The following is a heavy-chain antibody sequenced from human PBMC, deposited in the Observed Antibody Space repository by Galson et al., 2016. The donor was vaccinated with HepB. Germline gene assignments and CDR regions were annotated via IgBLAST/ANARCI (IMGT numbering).Heavy chain of an antibody. CDR1: GFTLSTYR. D-gene: IGHD5-24*01. V-gene: IGHV3-23*01. CDR3: ARRMATITSFDY. J-gene: IGHJ4*02. Sequence: SLRLSCAASGFTLSTYRMSRVRQAPGKGLEWVSAIRGSGGSTFYADSVKGRFTISRDNAKNTLYLQMNSLRAEDTAVYYCARRMATITSFDYWGQGTLVTVSS. CDR2: IRGSGGST.